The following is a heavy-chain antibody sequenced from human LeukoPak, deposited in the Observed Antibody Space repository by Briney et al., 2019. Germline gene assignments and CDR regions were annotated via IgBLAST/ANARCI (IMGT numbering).Heavy chain of an antibody. D-gene: IGHD5-18*01. CDR1: GGSFSGYY. CDR2: INHSGST. Sequence: SETLSLTCAVYGGSFSGYYWSWIRQPPGEGLEWIGEINHSGSTNYNPSLKSRVTISVDTSKNQFSLKLSSVTAADTAVYYCARSSYGRTYYYYYYMDVWGKGTTVTVSS. CDR3: ARSSYGRTYYYYYYMDV. J-gene: IGHJ6*03. V-gene: IGHV4-34*01.